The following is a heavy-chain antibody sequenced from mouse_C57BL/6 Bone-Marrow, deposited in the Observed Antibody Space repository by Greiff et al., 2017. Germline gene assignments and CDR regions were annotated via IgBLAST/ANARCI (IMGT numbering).Heavy chain of an antibody. CDR3: ARETAQVYFDY. J-gene: IGHJ2*01. Sequence: QVQLKQPGAELVMPGASVKLSCKASGYTFTSYWMHWVKQRPGQGLEWIGEIDPSDSYTNYNQKFKGKSTLTVDKSSSTAYMQLSSLPSEDSAVYYCARETAQVYFDYWGQGTTLTVSS. CDR2: IDPSDSYT. V-gene: IGHV1-69*01. D-gene: IGHD3-2*02. CDR1: GYTFTSYW.